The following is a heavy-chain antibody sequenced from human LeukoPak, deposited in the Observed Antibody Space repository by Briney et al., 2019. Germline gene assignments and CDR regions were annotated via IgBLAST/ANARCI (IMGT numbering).Heavy chain of an antibody. Sequence: SETLSLTCTVSGGTISSSSYYWGWMRQPPGKGLEWIGYIYYSGSTYYNPSLKSRATISVDTSKNQFSLKLSSVTAADTAVYYCARARYYYDSSGYYSVPSFDYWGQGTLVTVSS. V-gene: IGHV4-31*03. CDR3: ARARYYYDSSGYYSVPSFDY. CDR1: GGTISSSSYY. D-gene: IGHD3-22*01. CDR2: IYYSGST. J-gene: IGHJ4*02.